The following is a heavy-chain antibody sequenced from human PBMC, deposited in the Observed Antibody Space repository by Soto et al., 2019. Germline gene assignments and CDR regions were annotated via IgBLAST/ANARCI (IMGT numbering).Heavy chain of an antibody. CDR1: GGSVNSDSHN. CDR2: ICYTGST. V-gene: IGHV4-61*01. Sequence: SETLSLTCTVSGGSVNSDSHNWSWIRQPPGKGLEWIGYICYTGSTNYNPSLKSRVTISLDTSRNQFSLKLSSVTAADTAVFYCAREYANSPEAFDFWGQGALVTVSS. D-gene: IGHD2-2*01. J-gene: IGHJ4*02. CDR3: AREYANSPEAFDF.